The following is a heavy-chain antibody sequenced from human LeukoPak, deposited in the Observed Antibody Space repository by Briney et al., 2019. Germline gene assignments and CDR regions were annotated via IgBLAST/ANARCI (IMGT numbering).Heavy chain of an antibody. CDR2: IHYRGTI. D-gene: IGHD6-19*01. CDR3: ARLSDHGWPDY. Sequence: SETLSLTCTVSAGSISGYYWTWIRQLPGKGLEWIAYIHYRGTIQCNPSVKSRVTISVDTSKNQFSLRLTSVTAADTAVYLCARLSDHGWPDYWGQGTLVTVSS. V-gene: IGHV4-59*08. J-gene: IGHJ4*02. CDR1: AGSISGYY.